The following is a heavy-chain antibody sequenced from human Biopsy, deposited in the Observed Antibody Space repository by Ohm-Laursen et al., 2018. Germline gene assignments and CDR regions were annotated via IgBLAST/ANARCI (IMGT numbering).Heavy chain of an antibody. V-gene: IGHV4-59*07. CDR1: GGPLSSYY. CDR2: IYYSGIA. Sequence: SDTLSLTCTVSGGPLSSYYWSWIRQPPGKGLERIGYIYYSGIAANYNPSLKGRVTISVDTSKHQFSLRLTSATAADTAVYYCARGGFGLDGYNSPWGRGTLVIVSS. CDR3: ARGGFGLDGYNSP. J-gene: IGHJ5*02. D-gene: IGHD5-24*01.